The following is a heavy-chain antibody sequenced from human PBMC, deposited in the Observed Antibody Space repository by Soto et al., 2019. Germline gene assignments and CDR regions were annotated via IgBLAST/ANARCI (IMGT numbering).Heavy chain of an antibody. D-gene: IGHD3-16*01. CDR3: ARDSITRVSSDVPGMDV. CDR2: IGEGGFST. J-gene: IGHJ6*02. Sequence: PGGSLRLSCAASGFTFSTYAMSWVRQAPGKGLEWVSVIGEGGFSTQYAASVKGRFTISRDNSKNMLYLQMNSLRSDDTAVYYCARDSITRVSSDVPGMDVWGQGPRSPSP. CDR1: GFTFSTYA. V-gene: IGHV3-23*01.